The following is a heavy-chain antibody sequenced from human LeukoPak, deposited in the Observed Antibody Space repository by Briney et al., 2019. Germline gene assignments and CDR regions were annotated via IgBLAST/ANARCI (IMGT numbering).Heavy chain of an antibody. CDR2: ISSSSSYI. Sequence: PGGSLRLSCAASGFTFSSYSMNWVRQAPGKGLEWVSSISSSSSYIYYADSVKGRFTISRDNAKNSLYLQMNSLRAEDTAVYYCARDCLVVAATTYYYYMDVWGKGTTVTISS. CDR3: ARDCLVVAATTYYYYMDV. CDR1: GFTFSSYS. J-gene: IGHJ6*03. D-gene: IGHD2-15*01. V-gene: IGHV3-21*01.